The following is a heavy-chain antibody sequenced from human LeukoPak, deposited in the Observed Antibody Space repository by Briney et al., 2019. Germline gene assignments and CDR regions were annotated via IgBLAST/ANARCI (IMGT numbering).Heavy chain of an antibody. D-gene: IGHD6-13*01. CDR3: ARGYSSSWYNVHYYYGMDV. Sequence: SETLSLTCTVSGGSISSYYWSWIRQPPGKGLEWIGYIYYSGSTNYNPSLKSRVTISVDTSKNQFSLKLSSVTAADTAVYYCARGYSSSWYNVHYYYGMDVWGQGTTVTVSS. J-gene: IGHJ6*02. CDR1: GGSISSYY. V-gene: IGHV4-59*12. CDR2: IYYSGST.